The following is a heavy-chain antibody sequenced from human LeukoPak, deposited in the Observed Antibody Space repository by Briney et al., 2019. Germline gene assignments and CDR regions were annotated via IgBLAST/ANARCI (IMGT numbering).Heavy chain of an antibody. CDR3: ASLPTSVAVAGIFYYGMDV. D-gene: IGHD6-19*01. CDR1: GYTFTSYD. CDR2: MNPNSGNT. V-gene: IGHV1-8*01. J-gene: IGHJ6*02. Sequence: ASVKVSCKASGYTFTSYDINWVRQATGQGLEWMGWMNPNSGNTGYAQKFQGRVTMTRNTSISTAYMELSGLRSEDTAVYYCASLPTSVAVAGIFYYGMDVWGQGTTVTVSS.